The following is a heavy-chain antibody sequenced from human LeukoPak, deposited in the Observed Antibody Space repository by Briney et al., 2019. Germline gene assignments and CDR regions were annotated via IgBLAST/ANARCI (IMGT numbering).Heavy chain of an antibody. CDR3: ATRGWGSNH. V-gene: IGHV4-34*01. Sequence: SETLSLICAVYGGSFSGYYWSWIRQPPGKGLEWIGEINHSGSTNYNPSLKSRVTISVDTSKNQFSLKLSSVTAADTAVYYCATRGWGSNHWGQGTLVTVSS. CDR1: GGSFSGYY. CDR2: INHSGST. J-gene: IGHJ1*01. D-gene: IGHD3-16*01.